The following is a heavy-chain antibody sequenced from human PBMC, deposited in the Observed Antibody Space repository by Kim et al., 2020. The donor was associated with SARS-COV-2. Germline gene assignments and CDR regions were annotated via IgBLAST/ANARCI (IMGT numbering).Heavy chain of an antibody. V-gene: IGHV1-69*13. CDR2: IIPIFGTA. D-gene: IGHD2-2*02. Sequence: SVKVSCKASGGTFSSYAISWVRQAPGQGLEWMGGIIPIFGTANYAQKFQGRVTITADESTSTAYMELSSLRSEDTAVYYCASVGGLGPSRGGVPAAIFGSYFQHWGQGTLVTVSS. CDR3: ASVGGLGPSRGGVPAAIFGSYFQH. CDR1: GGTFSSYA. J-gene: IGHJ1*01.